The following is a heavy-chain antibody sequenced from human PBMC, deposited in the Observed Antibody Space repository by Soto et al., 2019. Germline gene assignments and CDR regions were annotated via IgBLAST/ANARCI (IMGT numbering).Heavy chain of an antibody. CDR1: GFTFSNYG. D-gene: IGHD3-9*01. CDR2: VSAYNGYT. J-gene: IGHJ4*02. V-gene: IGHV1-18*01. CDR3: ARVTGYYAPDY. Sequence: GASVKVSCKGSGFTFSNYGFNWVRQAPGQGLEWEGWVSAYNGYTKSAQNFQDRLIMTTDTSTNTVYMELSSLRSEDTAVYYCARVTGYYAPDYWGEGTLVTVSS.